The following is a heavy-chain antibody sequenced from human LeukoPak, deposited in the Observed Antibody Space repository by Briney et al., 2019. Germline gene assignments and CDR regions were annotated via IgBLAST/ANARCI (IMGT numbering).Heavy chain of an antibody. Sequence: PGGSLRLSCAASGFTFSSHSMNWVRQAPGKGLEWVSSISSSGRYIYYADSLKGRFTISRDNAQNSLYLQMNSLRAEDTAVYYCARYSSSWHYYFDYWGQGTLVTVSS. CDR3: ARYSSSWHYYFDY. D-gene: IGHD6-13*01. CDR1: GFTFSSHS. V-gene: IGHV3-21*01. J-gene: IGHJ4*02. CDR2: ISSSGRYI.